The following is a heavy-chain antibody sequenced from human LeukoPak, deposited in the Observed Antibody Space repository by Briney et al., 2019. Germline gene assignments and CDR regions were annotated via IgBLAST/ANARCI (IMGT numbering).Heavy chain of an antibody. CDR2: TYYRSKWYN. D-gene: IGHD6-19*01. Sequence: SQTLSLTCALSGDTLSSNSAAWNWIRQSPPRGLEWLVRTYYRSKWYNDYAVSVKSRITINPDTSKNQFSLQLNSVTPEDTAVYYCARSVAYSSGWTRADYFDYWGQGTLVTVSS. CDR1: GDTLSSNSAA. CDR3: ARSVAYSSGWTRADYFDY. V-gene: IGHV6-1*01. J-gene: IGHJ4*02.